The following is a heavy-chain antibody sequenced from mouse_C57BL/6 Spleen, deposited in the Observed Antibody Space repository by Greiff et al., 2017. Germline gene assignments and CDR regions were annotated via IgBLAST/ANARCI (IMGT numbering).Heavy chain of an antibody. CDR1: GFSLTSYG. CDR2: IWSGGST. V-gene: IGHV2-2*01. Sequence: QVHVKQSGPGLVQPSQSLSITCTVSGFSLTSYGVHWVRQSPGKGLEWLGVIWSGGSTDYNAAFISRLSISKDNSKSQVFFKMNSLQADDTAIYYCARRRAYDGDYFDYWGQGTTLTVSS. CDR3: ARRRAYDGDYFDY. D-gene: IGHD2-14*01. J-gene: IGHJ2*01.